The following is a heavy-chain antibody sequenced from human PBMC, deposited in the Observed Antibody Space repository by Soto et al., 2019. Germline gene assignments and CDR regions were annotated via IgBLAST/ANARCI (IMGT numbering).Heavy chain of an antibody. J-gene: IGHJ6*02. CDR3: ALRYALYYYYGMDV. CDR2: IIPIFGTA. CDR1: GGTFSSYS. Sequence: SVNVSCKSSGGTFSSYSISWVRQAPGQGLEWMGGIIPIFGTANYAQKFQGRVTITADESTSTAYMELSSLRSEDTAVYYCALRYALYYYYGMDVWGQGTTVTVSS. D-gene: IGHD5-12*01. V-gene: IGHV1-69*13.